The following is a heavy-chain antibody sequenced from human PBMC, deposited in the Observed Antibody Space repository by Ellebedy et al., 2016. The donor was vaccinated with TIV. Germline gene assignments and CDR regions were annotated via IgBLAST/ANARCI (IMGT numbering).Heavy chain of an antibody. CDR2: ISGSGGNT. J-gene: IGHJ4*02. D-gene: IGHD3-10*01. CDR3: AKDETITMVRGVFTR. Sequence: GDSLKISCAASGFTVSSNYMSWVRQAPGKGLEWVSVISGSGGNTYYADSVKGRFTISRDNSKNTLYLQMNSLRAEDTAVYYCAKDETITMVRGVFTRWGQGTLVTVSS. CDR1: GFTVSSNY. V-gene: IGHV3-23*01.